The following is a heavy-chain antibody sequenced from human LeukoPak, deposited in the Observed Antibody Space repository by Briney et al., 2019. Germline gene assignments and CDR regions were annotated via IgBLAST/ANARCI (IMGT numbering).Heavy chain of an antibody. J-gene: IGHJ6*02. Sequence: SETLPLTCTVSGGSISSYYWSWIRQPPGKGLEWIGYIYYSGSTNYNPSLKSRVTISVDTSKNQFSLKLSSVTAADTAVYYCARASSDYVWGSYRYNPAHYYGMDVWGQGTTVTVSS. CDR3: ARASSDYVWGSYRYNPAHYYGMDV. V-gene: IGHV4-59*01. CDR2: IYYSGST. CDR1: GGSISSYY. D-gene: IGHD3-16*02.